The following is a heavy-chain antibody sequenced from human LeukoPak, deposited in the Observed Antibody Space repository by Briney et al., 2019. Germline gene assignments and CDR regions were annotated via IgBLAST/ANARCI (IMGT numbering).Heavy chain of an antibody. Sequence: PGRSLRLSCAASGFTFSSYAMSWVRQAPGKGLEWVSAISGSGGSTYYADSVKGRFTISRDNSKNTLYLQMNSLRAEDTAVYYCAEDRTKWLVFRNGEVWWFDPWGQGTLVTVSS. CDR3: AEDRTKWLVFRNGEVWWFDP. J-gene: IGHJ5*02. CDR1: GFTFSSYA. V-gene: IGHV3-23*01. CDR2: ISGSGGST. D-gene: IGHD6-19*01.